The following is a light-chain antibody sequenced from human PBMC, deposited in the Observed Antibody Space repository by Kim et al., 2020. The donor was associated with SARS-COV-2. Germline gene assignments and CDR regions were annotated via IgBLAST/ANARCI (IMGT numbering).Light chain of an antibody. CDR2: GAS. CDR1: QSVSGT. Sequence: EIVMTQSPATLSVSPGERATLSCRASQSVSGTLAWYQQKAGQAPRLLIYGASTRATGIPARFSGSGSGTEFTLTIDSLQSEDFAVYYCQQYNNWPLTFGGGTKVDIK. V-gene: IGKV3-15*01. J-gene: IGKJ4*01. CDR3: QQYNNWPLT.